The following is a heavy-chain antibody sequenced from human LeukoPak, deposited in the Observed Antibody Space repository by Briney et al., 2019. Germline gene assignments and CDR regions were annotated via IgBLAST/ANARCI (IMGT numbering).Heavy chain of an antibody. CDR3: AGGYYDFWSGYYSFDY. J-gene: IGHJ4*02. CDR2: IYTSGST. V-gene: IGHV4-4*09. CDR1: GGSISSYY. Sequence: SETLSLTCTVSGGSISSYYWSWIRQPPGKGLEWIGYIYTSGSTNYNPSLKSRVTISVDTSKNQFSLKLSSVTAADTAVYYCAGGYYDFWSGYYSFDYWGQGTLVTVSS. D-gene: IGHD3-3*01.